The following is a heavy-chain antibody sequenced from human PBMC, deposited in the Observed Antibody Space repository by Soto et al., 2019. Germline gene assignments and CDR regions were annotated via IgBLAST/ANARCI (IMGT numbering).Heavy chain of an antibody. D-gene: IGHD1-1*01. J-gene: IGHJ5*02. V-gene: IGHV4-4*07. Sequence: NPSETLSLTCTVCGASISGYYWSWIRKSAGKGLEWIGRIYATGTTDYNPSLKSRVMMSVDTSKKQFSLKLRSVTAADTAVYYCVRDGTKTLRDWFDPWGQGISVTVSS. CDR2: IYATGTT. CDR1: GASISGYY. CDR3: VRDGTKTLRDWFDP.